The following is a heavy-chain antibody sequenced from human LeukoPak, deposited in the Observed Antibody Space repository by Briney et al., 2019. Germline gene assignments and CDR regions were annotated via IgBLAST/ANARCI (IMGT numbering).Heavy chain of an antibody. CDR1: GFTFSSYS. D-gene: IGHD3-9*01. V-gene: IGHV3-21*01. CDR3: ARDRRYFDWLLRDFDY. CDR2: ISSSSSYI. J-gene: IGHJ4*02. Sequence: NPGGSLRLSCAASGFTFSSYSMNWVRQAPGKGLEWVSSISSSSSYIYYADSVKGRFTISRDNAKNSLYLQMNSLRAEDTAVYYCARDRRYFDWLLRDFDYWGRGTLVTVSS.